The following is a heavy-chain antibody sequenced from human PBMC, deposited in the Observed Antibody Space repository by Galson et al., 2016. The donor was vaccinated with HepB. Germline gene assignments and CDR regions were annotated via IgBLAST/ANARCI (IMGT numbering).Heavy chain of an antibody. J-gene: IGHJ4*02. CDR2: LSDSGAAT. Sequence: SLRLSCAASGFTFGIYAMGWVRQAPGKGLEWVSALSDSGAATYYADSVEGRFTISSDNSKNTLYLQMDSLRAEDTAIYYCAKSHSNCFAEWGQGTLVIVSS. CDR3: AKSHSNCFAE. V-gene: IGHV3-23*01. D-gene: IGHD2-21*01. CDR1: GFTFGIYA.